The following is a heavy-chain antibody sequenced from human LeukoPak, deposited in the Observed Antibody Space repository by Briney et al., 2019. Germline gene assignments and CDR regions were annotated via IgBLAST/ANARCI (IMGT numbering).Heavy chain of an antibody. V-gene: IGHV3-33*06. Sequence: GGSLRLSCAAPGFTFSSYGMHWVRQAPGKGLEWVAVIWYDGSNKYYADSVKGRFTISRDNSKNTLYLQMNSLRAEDTAVYYCAKAKYGDYGHYFDYWGQGTLVTVSS. J-gene: IGHJ4*02. CDR2: IWYDGSNK. CDR3: AKAKYGDYGHYFDY. D-gene: IGHD4-17*01. CDR1: GFTFSSYG.